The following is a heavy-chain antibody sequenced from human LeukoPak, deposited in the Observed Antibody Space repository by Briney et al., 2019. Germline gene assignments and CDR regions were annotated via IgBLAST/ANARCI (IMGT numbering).Heavy chain of an antibody. CDR1: GGSISSGSYY. CDR3: ARGQLPGRYYYYMDV. CDR2: IYTSGST. V-gene: IGHV4-61*02. D-gene: IGHD2-2*01. Sequence: SQTLSLTCTVSGGSISSGSYYWSWIRQPAGKGLEWIGRIYTSGSTNYNPSLKSRVTISVDTPKNQFSLKLSSVTAADTAVYYCARGQLPGRYYYYMDVWGKGTTVTVSS. J-gene: IGHJ6*03.